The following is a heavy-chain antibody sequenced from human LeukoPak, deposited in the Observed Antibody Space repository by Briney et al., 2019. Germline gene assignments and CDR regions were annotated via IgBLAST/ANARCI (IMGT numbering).Heavy chain of an antibody. Sequence: PGGSLRLSCAASGLTFSSYAMHWVRQAPGKGLEWVAVISYDGSNKYYADSVKGRFTISRDNSKNTLYLQMNSLRAEDTAVYYCARDLGDDSSGYYYYYYGMDVWGQGTTVTVSS. D-gene: IGHD3-22*01. CDR2: ISYDGSNK. CDR3: ARDLGDDSSGYYYYYYGMDV. V-gene: IGHV3-30-3*01. J-gene: IGHJ6*02. CDR1: GLTFSSYA.